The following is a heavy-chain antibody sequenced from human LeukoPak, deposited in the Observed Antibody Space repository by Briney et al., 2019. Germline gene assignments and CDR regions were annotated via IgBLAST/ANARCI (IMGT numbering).Heavy chain of an antibody. D-gene: IGHD4-17*01. Sequence: SETLSLTCTVSGGSISSHYWSWIRQPPGKGLEWIGYIYYSGSTNYNPSLKSRVTISVDTSKNQFSLKLSSVTAADTAVYYCARLTVTSTDAFGIWGQGTMVTVSS. CDR2: IYYSGST. CDR3: ARLTVTSTDAFGI. J-gene: IGHJ3*02. V-gene: IGHV4-59*11. CDR1: GGSISSHY.